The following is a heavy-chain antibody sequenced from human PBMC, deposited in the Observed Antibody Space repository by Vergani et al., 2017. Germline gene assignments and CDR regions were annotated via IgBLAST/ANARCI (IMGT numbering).Heavy chain of an antibody. CDR1: GFTFSSYA. D-gene: IGHD2-2*01. V-gene: IGHV3-23*01. J-gene: IGHJ6*03. Sequence: EVQLLESGGGLVQPGGSLRLSCAASGFTFSSYAMSWVRQAPGKGLEWVSAISGSGGSTYYADSVKGRFTISRDNSKNTLYLQMNSLRAEDTAVYYCARVHPYCSSTSCTLFDRVEYYYYYMDVWGKGTTVTVSS. CDR2: ISGSGGST. CDR3: ARVHPYCSSTSCTLFDRVEYYYYYMDV.